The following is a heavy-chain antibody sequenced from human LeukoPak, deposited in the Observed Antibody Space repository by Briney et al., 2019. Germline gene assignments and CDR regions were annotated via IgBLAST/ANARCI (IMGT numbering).Heavy chain of an antibody. CDR3: GKTDIYFNPIDY. Sequence: SETLSLTCAVSGVSISTSEWWIWVRQPPGQGMEWIGEIHRDGRSRYNPSLKSRVTMSIDYSKNQFSLKVSSVTAADTATHYCGKTDIYFNPIDYWGPGSLVTVSS. V-gene: IGHV4-4*02. D-gene: IGHD3-9*01. J-gene: IGHJ4*02. CDR2: IHRDGRS. CDR1: GVSISTSEW.